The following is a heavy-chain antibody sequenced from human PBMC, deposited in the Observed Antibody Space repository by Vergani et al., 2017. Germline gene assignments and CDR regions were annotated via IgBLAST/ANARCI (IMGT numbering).Heavy chain of an antibody. V-gene: IGHV3-48*03. Sequence: EVQLVESGEGLVQPGGSLRLSCAASGFTFSSYEMNWVRQAPGKGLEWVSYISSSGSTIYYADSVKGRFTISRDNAKNSLYLPMTSLRAEDTSVYYCAGARGIDYWGQGPLVICSS. CDR2: ISSSGSTI. CDR3: AGARGIDY. CDR1: GFTFSSYE. J-gene: IGHJ4*02.